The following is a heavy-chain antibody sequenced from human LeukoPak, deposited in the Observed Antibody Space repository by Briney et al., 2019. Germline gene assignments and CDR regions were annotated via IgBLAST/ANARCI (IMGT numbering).Heavy chain of an antibody. V-gene: IGHV4-31*03. CDR3: ARVGVVTATPLFDY. CDR2: IYYSGST. J-gene: IGHJ4*02. CDR1: GGSISSGGYY. D-gene: IGHD2-21*02. Sequence: SETLSLTCTVSGGSISSGGYYWSWIRQRPGKGLEWIGYIYYSGSTYYNPSLKSRVTISVDTSRNQFSLKLSSVTAADTAVYYCARVGVVTATPLFDYWGQGTLVTVSS.